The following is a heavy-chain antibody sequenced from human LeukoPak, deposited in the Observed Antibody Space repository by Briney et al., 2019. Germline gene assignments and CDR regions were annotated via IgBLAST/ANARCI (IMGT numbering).Heavy chain of an antibody. CDR1: GFTFDDYT. V-gene: IGHV3-43*01. Sequence: GGSLRLSCAASGFTFDDYTMHWVRQAPGKGREWVSLISWEGGSTYYADAVKGGFTISRDNSKNSLYLKMNSLRTEDTALYYCAKDMGYCSSTSCYEPPRHYGMDVWGQGTTVTVSS. D-gene: IGHD2-2*01. CDR2: ISWEGGST. J-gene: IGHJ6*02. CDR3: AKDMGYCSSTSCYEPPRHYGMDV.